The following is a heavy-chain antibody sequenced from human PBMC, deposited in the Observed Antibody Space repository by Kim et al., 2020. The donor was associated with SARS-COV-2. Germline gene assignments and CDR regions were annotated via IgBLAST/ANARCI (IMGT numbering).Heavy chain of an antibody. V-gene: IGHV3-43D*03. J-gene: IGHJ6*02. CDR1: GFIFDDYA. CDR2: ISWDGGST. Sequence: GGSLRLSCASSGFIFDDYAMHWVRHVPGKGLEWVSLISWDGGSTYYADSVKGRFTISRDNGKKSLSLQMNSLRAEDTALYYCAKGSSGGWGTYGMDVWGQGTTVSVSS. D-gene: IGHD2-15*01. CDR3: AKGSSGGWGTYGMDV.